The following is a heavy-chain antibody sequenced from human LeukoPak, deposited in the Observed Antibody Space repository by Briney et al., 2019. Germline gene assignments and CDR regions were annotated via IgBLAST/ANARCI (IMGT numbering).Heavy chain of an antibody. CDR2: IYYSGRT. Sequence: SETLSLTCTVSGGSISNYYWSWIRQPPGKGLEWIGYIYYSGRTNYNPSLRSRVTISVDTSKNQFSLQLRSVTAADTAVYYCARSQGSGSYYNLNDYWGQGALVTVSS. CDR1: GGSISNYY. D-gene: IGHD3-10*01. V-gene: IGHV4-59*01. CDR3: ARSQGSGSYYNLNDY. J-gene: IGHJ4*02.